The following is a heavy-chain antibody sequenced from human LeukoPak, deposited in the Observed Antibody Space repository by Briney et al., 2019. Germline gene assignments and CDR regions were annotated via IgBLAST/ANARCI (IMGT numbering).Heavy chain of an antibody. CDR2: INHSGST. J-gene: IGHJ4*02. CDR3: ARRLLLYSSGWYVRPYYFDY. V-gene: IGHV4-34*01. D-gene: IGHD6-13*01. CDR1: GGSFSSYY. Sequence: SETLSLTCAVYGGSFSSYYWSWIRQPPGKGLEWIGEINHSGSTNYNPSLKSRVTISVDTSKNQFSLKLSSVTAADTAVYYCARRLLLYSSGWYVRPYYFDYWGQGTLVTVSS.